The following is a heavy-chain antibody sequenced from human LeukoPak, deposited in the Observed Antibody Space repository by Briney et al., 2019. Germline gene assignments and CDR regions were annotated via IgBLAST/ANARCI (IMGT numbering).Heavy chain of an antibody. CDR3: ARSDGVTIDYYYYGMDV. CDR2: INPSGGST. V-gene: IGHV1-46*01. Sequence: ASVKVSCKASGYTFTSYYMHWVRQAPGQGLEWMGIINPSGGSTSYAQKFQGRVTMTRDTSTSTVYMELSSLRSEDMAVYYCARSDGVTIDYYYYGMDVWGQGTTVTVSS. D-gene: IGHD3-10*01. J-gene: IGHJ6*02. CDR1: GYTFTSYY.